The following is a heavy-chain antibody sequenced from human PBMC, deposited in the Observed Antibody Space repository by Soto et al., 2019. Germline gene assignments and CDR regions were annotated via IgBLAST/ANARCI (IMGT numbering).Heavy chain of an antibody. D-gene: IGHD6-25*01. CDR1: GFTFSDYW. J-gene: IGHJ4*02. Sequence: EVQLVESGGGLVQPGGSLRLSCAASGFTFSDYWMHWVRQAPGKGLVWVSQIKGDGSNIKYADSVKGRVTISRDNAKNTLYLQMNSLRAEDTAVYYCARDNSGPIMFEYWGQGNLVTVSA. CDR3: ARDNSGPIMFEY. V-gene: IGHV3-74*03. CDR2: IKGDGSNI.